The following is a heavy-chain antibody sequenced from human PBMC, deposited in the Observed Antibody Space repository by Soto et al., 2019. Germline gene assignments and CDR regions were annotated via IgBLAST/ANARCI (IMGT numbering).Heavy chain of an antibody. Sequence: PSETLSLTCAVYGGSFSGYYWSWIRQPPGKGLEWIGEINHSGSTNYNPSLMSRVTISVDTSKNQFSLKLSSVTAADTAVYYCARGPIVVVPAAIQDYYYYGMDVWGQGTTVTVSS. V-gene: IGHV4-34*01. D-gene: IGHD2-2*01. CDR2: INHSGST. CDR3: ARGPIVVVPAAIQDYYYYGMDV. J-gene: IGHJ6*02. CDR1: GGSFSGYY.